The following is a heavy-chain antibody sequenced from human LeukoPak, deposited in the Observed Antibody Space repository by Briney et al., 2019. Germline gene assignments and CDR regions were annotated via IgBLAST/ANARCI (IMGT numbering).Heavy chain of an antibody. CDR2: IYHSGST. J-gene: IGHJ5*02. CDR1: GGSISSYS. D-gene: IGHD3-22*01. Sequence: SETLFLTCTVSGGSISSYSWSWIRQPPGKGLEWIGYIYHSGSTYYNPSLKSRVTISVDRSKNQFSLKLSSVTAADTAVYYCARDHSRGSGPMWFDPWGQGTLVTVSS. CDR3: ARDHSRGSGPMWFDP. V-gene: IGHV4-30-2*01.